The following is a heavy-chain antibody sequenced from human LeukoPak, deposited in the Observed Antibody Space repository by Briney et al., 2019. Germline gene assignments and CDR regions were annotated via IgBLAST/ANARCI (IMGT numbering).Heavy chain of an antibody. CDR3: AKEGFSSSWSLYYGLDV. CDR2: IPYDGSKK. J-gene: IGHJ6*02. D-gene: IGHD6-13*01. V-gene: IGHV3-30*18. CDR1: GFTFSVYG. Sequence: GGSLRLSCAASGFTFSVYGMHWVRQAPGKGLEWVALIPYDGSKKYYADSVKGRFTISRDNSMNTLYLQMNSLRADDTAVYYCAKEGFSSSWSLYYGLDVWGQGTTVTVSS.